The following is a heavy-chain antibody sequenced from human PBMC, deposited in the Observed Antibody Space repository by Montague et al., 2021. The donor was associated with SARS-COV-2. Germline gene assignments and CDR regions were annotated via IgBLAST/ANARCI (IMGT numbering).Heavy chain of an antibody. CDR2: IHYSGST. CDR3: ARLLRSCTNGVCRTYYYYALDV. CDR1: GGSISGFY. D-gene: IGHD2-8*01. V-gene: IGHV4-59*01. Sequence: SETLSLTCTVSGGSISGFYWSWIRQPPGKGLEWIGYIHYSGSTXXXPSXXXRVAVSVDRSKNQVSLTLTSGTAADTAVYYCARLLRSCTNGVCRTYYYYALDVWGQGTTVTVSS. J-gene: IGHJ6*02.